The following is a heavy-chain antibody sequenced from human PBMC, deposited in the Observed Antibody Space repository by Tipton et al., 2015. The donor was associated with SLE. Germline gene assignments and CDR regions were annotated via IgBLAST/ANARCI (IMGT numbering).Heavy chain of an antibody. CDR3: AKDTTWLVD. D-gene: IGHD1-1*01. V-gene: IGHV4-59*11. J-gene: IGHJ4*02. CDR1: GGSISSHY. CDR2: IYYSGST. Sequence: GLVKPSETLSLTCTVSGGSISSHYWSWIRQPPGKGLEWIGYIYYSGSTNYNPSLKSRVTISVDTSKNQFSLKLSSVTAADTAVYYCAKDTTWLVDWGQGTLVTVSS.